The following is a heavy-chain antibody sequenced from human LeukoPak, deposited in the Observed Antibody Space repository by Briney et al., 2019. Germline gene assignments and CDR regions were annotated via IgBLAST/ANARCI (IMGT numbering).Heavy chain of an antibody. CDR1: GFTFSNFW. CDR3: ARNGGQQLALYYYGMDV. D-gene: IGHD6-13*01. V-gene: IGHV3-7*01. J-gene: IGHJ6*02. CDR2: IKQDETEK. Sequence: GGSLRLSCTASGFTFSNFWMGWVRQAPGKGLEWVANIKQDETEKFYLGSVKGRFTISRDNAKNSLYLQMNSLRAEDTAVYYCARNGGQQLALYYYGMDVWGQGTTVTISS.